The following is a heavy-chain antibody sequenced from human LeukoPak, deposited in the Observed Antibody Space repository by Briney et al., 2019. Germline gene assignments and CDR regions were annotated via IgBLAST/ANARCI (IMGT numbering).Heavy chain of an antibody. D-gene: IGHD4-23*01. J-gene: IGHJ3*02. CDR1: GGSISSYY. CDR2: IYYSGST. Sequence: SETLSLTCTVSGGSISSYYWSWIRQPPGKGLEWIGYIYYSGSTNYNPSLKSRVTISVDTSKNQFSLKLSSVTAADTAVYYCARAATVVTRGAFDIWGQGTMVTVSS. V-gene: IGHV4-59*01. CDR3: ARAATVVTRGAFDI.